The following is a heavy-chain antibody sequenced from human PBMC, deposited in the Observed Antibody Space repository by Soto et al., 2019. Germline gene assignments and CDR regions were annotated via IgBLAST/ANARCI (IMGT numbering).Heavy chain of an antibody. CDR3: ARGRYGDY. Sequence: QVHLVQSGAEVKKPGASVKVSCQASGYAFTTYGITWVRQAPGQGLEWMGWISAHNGNTNYAQKLQGRVTVTRDTSKSTAYMELRSLRSDDTAVYYCARGRYGDYWGQGAPVTVSS. D-gene: IGHD1-1*01. J-gene: IGHJ4*02. CDR1: GYAFTTYG. V-gene: IGHV1-18*01. CDR2: ISAHNGNT.